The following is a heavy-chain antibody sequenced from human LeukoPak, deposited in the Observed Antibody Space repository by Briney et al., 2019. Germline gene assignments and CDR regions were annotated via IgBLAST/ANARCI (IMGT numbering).Heavy chain of an antibody. Sequence: SETLSLTCAVYGGSFSGYYWSWIRQPPGKGLEWIGEINHSGSTNYNPSLKSRVTISVDTSKNQFSLKLSSVTAADTAVYYCARGRTNYYDSSGYKKRRYNWFDPWGQGTLVTVSS. CDR3: ARGRTNYYDSSGYKKRRYNWFDP. CDR2: INHSGST. CDR1: GGSFSGYY. V-gene: IGHV4-34*01. D-gene: IGHD3-22*01. J-gene: IGHJ5*02.